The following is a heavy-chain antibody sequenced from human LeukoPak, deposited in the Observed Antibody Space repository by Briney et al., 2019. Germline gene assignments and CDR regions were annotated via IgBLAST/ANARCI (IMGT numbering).Heavy chain of an antibody. CDR2: INHSGST. CDR1: GGSFSGYY. J-gene: IGHJ4*02. V-gene: IGHV4-34*01. D-gene: IGHD2-15*01. CDR3: ARYSSRYCSGGSCPRANSDY. Sequence: SETLSLTCAVYGGSFSGYYWSWIRQPPGKGLEWIGEINHSGSTNYNPSLKSRVTISVDTSKNQFSLKLSSVTAADTAVYYCARYSSRYCSGGSCPRANSDYWGQGTLVTVSS.